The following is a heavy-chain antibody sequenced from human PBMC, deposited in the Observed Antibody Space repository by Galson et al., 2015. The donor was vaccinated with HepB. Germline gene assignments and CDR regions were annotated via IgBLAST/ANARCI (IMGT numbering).Heavy chain of an antibody. V-gene: IGHV1-46*01. J-gene: IGHJ2*01. CDR1: GYTFTSYY. CDR2: INPSGGST. D-gene: IGHD1-14*01. CDR3: ARDRSGSSGGRRTSPWWYFDL. Sequence: SVKVSCKASGYTFTSYYMHWVRQAPGQGLEWMGIINPSGGSTSYAQKFQGRVTMTRDTSTSTVYMELSSLRSEDTAVYYCARDRSGSSGGRRTSPWWYFDLWGRGTLVTVPS.